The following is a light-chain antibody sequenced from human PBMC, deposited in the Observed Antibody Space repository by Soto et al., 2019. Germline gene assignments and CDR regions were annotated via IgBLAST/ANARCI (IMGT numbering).Light chain of an antibody. V-gene: IGKV3-15*01. CDR1: QSVGSN. J-gene: IGKJ4*01. CDR3: QQYSNWPLLS. CDR2: GES. Sequence: EVVLTQSPATLSVSPGAGATLSCRASQSVGSNLAWYQQKPGKTPRVLIYGESTRAIGIAARFSGSGFGTEFTLTISSLQSEDFVVYYCQQYSNWPLLSFGGGTKVEIK.